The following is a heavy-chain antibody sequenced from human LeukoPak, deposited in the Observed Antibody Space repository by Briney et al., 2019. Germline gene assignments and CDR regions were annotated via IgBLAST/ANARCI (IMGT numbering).Heavy chain of an antibody. CDR2: INPNSGGT. J-gene: IGHJ4*02. V-gene: IGHV1-2*02. CDR3: AREGYYDTSPQFDC. CDR1: GYTFTGYY. D-gene: IGHD3-22*01. Sequence: GASVKVSCKASGYTFTGYYMHWVRQAPGQGLEWMGWINPNSGGTNYAQKFQGRVTMTRDTSISTAYMELSRLRSDDTAVYYCAREGYYDTSPQFDCWGQGTLVTVSS.